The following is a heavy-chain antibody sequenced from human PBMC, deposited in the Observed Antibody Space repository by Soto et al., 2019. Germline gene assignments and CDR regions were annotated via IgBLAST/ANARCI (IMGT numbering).Heavy chain of an antibody. D-gene: IGHD6-13*01. CDR3: ASSTWYAFDI. V-gene: IGHV3-21*01. Sequence: EVQLEESGGGLVKPGGSLRLSCAASVVTFSNSIINWVRQAPGQGLEWVSSISGSSDFLYYADSVKGRFTISRDTATNSLYLQMNSLRDEDTAVYYCASSTWYAFDIWGQGTMVTVSS. CDR2: ISGSSDFL. J-gene: IGHJ3*02. CDR1: VVTFSNSI.